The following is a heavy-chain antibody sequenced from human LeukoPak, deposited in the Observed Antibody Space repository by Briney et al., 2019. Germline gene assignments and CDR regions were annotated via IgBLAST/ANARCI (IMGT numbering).Heavy chain of an antibody. Sequence: PGGSLRLSCAASGFTFSSYAMSWVRQAPGKGLEWVSAISGSGGSTYYADSVKGRFTISRDNSKNTLYLQMNSLRAEDMAVYYCAKGVQSIAARSAVDYWGQGTLVTVSS. J-gene: IGHJ4*02. CDR2: ISGSGGST. CDR3: AKGVQSIAARSAVDY. V-gene: IGHV3-23*01. CDR1: GFTFSSYA. D-gene: IGHD6-6*01.